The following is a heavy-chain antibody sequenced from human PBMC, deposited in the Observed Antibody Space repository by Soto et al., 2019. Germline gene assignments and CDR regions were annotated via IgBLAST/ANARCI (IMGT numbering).Heavy chain of an antibody. D-gene: IGHD4-17*01. CDR3: AHAGDYDLLTFDH. CDR1: GFSLSSYGMG. V-gene: IGHV2-5*02. J-gene: IGHJ4*02. CDR2: IYWDDDK. Sequence: QITLKESGPTLVRPAQTLTLTCGFSGFSLSSYGMGVAWFRQPPGKALEWLALIYWDDDKRYSPSLKDRLAISKDTSGNQVVLTITNMDPGDTATYFCAHAGDYDLLTFDHWGPGTLVTVSS.